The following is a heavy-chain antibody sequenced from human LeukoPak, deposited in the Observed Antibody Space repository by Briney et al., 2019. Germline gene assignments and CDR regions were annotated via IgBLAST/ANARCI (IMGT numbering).Heavy chain of an antibody. CDR3: ARDLEMAAYFDY. J-gene: IGHJ4*02. Sequence: SVKVSCKAPGGTFISYTISRVRQAPGQGLEWMGRIIPILGIANYAQKFQGRVTITADKSTSTAYMELSSLRSEDTAVYYCARDLEMAAYFDYWGQGTLVTVSS. V-gene: IGHV1-69*04. CDR1: GGTFISYT. CDR2: IIPILGIA. D-gene: IGHD5-24*01.